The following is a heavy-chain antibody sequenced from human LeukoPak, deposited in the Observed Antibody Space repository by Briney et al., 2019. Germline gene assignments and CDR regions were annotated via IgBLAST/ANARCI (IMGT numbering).Heavy chain of an antibody. CDR1: GGTFSSYA. Sequence: ASVKVSCKASGGTFSSYAISWVRQAPGQGLEWMGGIIPIFGTANYAQKFQGRATITTDESTSTAYMELSSLRSEDTAVYYCASSPAVPGVDFDYWGQGTLVTVSS. CDR3: ASSPAVPGVDFDY. V-gene: IGHV1-69*05. CDR2: IIPIFGTA. J-gene: IGHJ4*02. D-gene: IGHD2-21*01.